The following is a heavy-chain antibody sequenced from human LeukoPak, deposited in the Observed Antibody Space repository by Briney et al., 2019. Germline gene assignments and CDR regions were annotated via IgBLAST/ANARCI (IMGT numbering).Heavy chain of an antibody. D-gene: IGHD2-21*01. Sequence: GGSLRLSCAASGFTFTSYTMHWVRQPPGQGPEGVAATSYDGGNRYYADYVKGRFTISRDNSNNTLFLQMKSLRPEDTAVYFCARKSLWFKYYDYWGQGIWVTVSS. CDR2: TSYDGGNR. CDR1: GFTFTSYT. J-gene: IGHJ4*02. V-gene: IGHV3-30*01. CDR3: ARKSLWFKYYDY.